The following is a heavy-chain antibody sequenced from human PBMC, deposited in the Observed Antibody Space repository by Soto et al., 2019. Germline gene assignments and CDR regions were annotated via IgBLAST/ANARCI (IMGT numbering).Heavy chain of an antibody. CDR1: GSAITRYY. D-gene: IGHD6-19*01. CDR3: ARDTSGWSLTGLDV. CDR2: INPGGGSA. V-gene: IGHV1-46*01. J-gene: IGHJ6*02. Sequence: QVDLVQSGAEVKKPGASVTISCKASGSAITRYYIHWVRQAPGRGLGWMGIINPGGGSASYAQKFQDRVTIDKDTSTGTVYMDLRSLRTEDTAVYYCARDTSGWSLTGLDVWGQGTTVNVSS.